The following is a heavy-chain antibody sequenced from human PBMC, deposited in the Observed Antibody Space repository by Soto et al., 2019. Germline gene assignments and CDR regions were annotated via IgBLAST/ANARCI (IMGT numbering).Heavy chain of an antibody. Sequence: GGSLRLSCAASGFTFSHAWMSWVRQAPGKGLEWVGRIKSRADGGTKDYGAPVRGRFTISRDDSQKTLYLQMNSLRAEDTAIYYCAKGRAHTLFGVDTLFDYWGQGTLVTVSS. CDR1: GFTFSHAW. CDR3: AKGRAHTLFGVDTLFDY. V-gene: IGHV3-15*01. J-gene: IGHJ4*02. D-gene: IGHD3-3*01. CDR2: IKSRADGGTK.